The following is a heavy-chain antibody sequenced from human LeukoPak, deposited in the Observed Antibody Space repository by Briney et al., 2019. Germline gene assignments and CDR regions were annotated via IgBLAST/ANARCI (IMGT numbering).Heavy chain of an antibody. CDR1: GFTFSSYA. CDR3: AKGPSTTHAFDI. CDR2: ISGSGGST. J-gene: IGHJ3*02. V-gene: IGHV3-23*01. D-gene: IGHD1-26*01. Sequence: PGGSLRPSCAASGFTFSSYAMSWVRQAPGKGLEGVSAISGSGGSTYYADSVKGRFTISRDNSKNTLYLQMNSLRAEDTAVYYCAKGPSTTHAFDIWGQGTMVTVSS.